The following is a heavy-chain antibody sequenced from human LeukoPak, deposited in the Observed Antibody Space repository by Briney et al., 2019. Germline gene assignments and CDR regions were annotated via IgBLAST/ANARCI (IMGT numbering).Heavy chain of an antibody. V-gene: IGHV3-30*03. J-gene: IGHJ5*02. D-gene: IGHD4-11*01. Sequence: PGGSLRLSCAASGFTFSSYGMHWVRQAPGKGLEWVAVISYDGSNKYYADSVKGRFTISRDNAKNSLYLQMNSLRAEDTAVYYCARRSNTDKYNWFDPWGQGTLVTVSS. CDR2: ISYDGSNK. CDR1: GFTFSSYG. CDR3: ARRSNTDKYNWFDP.